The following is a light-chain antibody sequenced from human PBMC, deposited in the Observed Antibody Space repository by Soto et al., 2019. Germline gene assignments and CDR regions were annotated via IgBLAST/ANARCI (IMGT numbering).Light chain of an antibody. CDR3: QQYCDSPLT. Sequence: EIVLTQSPGTLSLSPGERATLSCRASQSVSSSTSLAWYQQKTAQPPRLLIYGASSRAVRVPDRFSGSGSGTDFTLTISSLEPEDLAVYYCQQYCDSPLTFGGGTKVE. CDR1: QSVSSSTS. J-gene: IGKJ4*01. CDR2: GAS. V-gene: IGKV3-20*01.